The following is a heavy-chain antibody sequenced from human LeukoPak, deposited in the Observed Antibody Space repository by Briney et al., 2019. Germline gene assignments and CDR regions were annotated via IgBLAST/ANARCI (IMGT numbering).Heavy chain of an antibody. CDR2: IYYSGST. CDR3: ARVIAARPCNWFDP. J-gene: IGHJ5*02. Sequence: SETLSLTCTVSGGSISSSSYYWGWIRQAPGKGLEWIGSIYYSGSTYYNPSLKSRVTISVDTSKNQFSLKLSSVTAADTAVYYCARVIAARPCNWFDPWGQGTLVTVSS. CDR1: GGSISSSSYY. V-gene: IGHV4-39*01. D-gene: IGHD6-6*01.